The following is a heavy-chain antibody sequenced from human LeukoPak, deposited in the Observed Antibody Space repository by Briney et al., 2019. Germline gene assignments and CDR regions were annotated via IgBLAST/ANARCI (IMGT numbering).Heavy chain of an antibody. J-gene: IGHJ6*03. V-gene: IGHV4-4*02. CDR2: IYHTGNT. D-gene: IGHD6-25*01. CDR3: ARDANGSDLHYYHMDV. Sequence: SETLSLTCTVSGGSITSANWWSWVRQSPGKGLEWIGEIYHTGNTNYNPSLNSRVSISLDTSKNQFSLRLTSVTAADTAVYFCARDANGSDLHYYHMDVWGKGTTVTVSS. CDR1: GGSITSANW.